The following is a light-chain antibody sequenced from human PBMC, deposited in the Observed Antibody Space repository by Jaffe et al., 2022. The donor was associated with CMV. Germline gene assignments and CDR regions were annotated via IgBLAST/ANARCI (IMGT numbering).Light chain of an antibody. CDR1: ETVNSN. Sequence: EVVMTQSPATLSLSPGERATLSCRASETVNSNLAWFQQKPGQAPKLLIFGASTRATGLPDRFSGSGSGTQFTLTISSLQSEDFAVYFCQQYNGWPQTFGQGTKVEIK. V-gene: IGKV3-15*01. CDR3: QQYNGWPQT. CDR2: GAS. J-gene: IGKJ1*01.